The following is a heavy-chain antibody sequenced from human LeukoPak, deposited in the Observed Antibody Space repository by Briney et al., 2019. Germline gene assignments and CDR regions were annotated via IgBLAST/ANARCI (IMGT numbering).Heavy chain of an antibody. V-gene: IGHV3-21*01. CDR3: ARDQNYYSSDRYYDAFDI. CDR1: GFTFSSYS. CDR2: ISSSSSYI. D-gene: IGHD3-22*01. Sequence: GGSLRLSCAASGFTFSSYSMNWVRQAPGKGLEWVSSISSSSSYIYYADSVKGRFTISRDNAKNSLYLQMNSLRAEDTSVYYCARDQNYYSSDRYYDAFDIWGQGTMVTVSS. J-gene: IGHJ3*02.